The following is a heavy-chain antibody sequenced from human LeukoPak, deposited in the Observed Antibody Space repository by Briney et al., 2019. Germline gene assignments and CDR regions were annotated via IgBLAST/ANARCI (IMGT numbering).Heavy chain of an antibody. J-gene: IGHJ4*02. CDR3: AKEVSIFSSWYLMAPIDY. D-gene: IGHD6-13*01. CDR1: GFTFSSYA. CDR2: ISGSGGST. Sequence: PGGSLRLSCAASGFTFSSYAMSWVRQAPGKGLEWVPAISGSGGSTYYADSVKGRFTISRDNSKNTLYLQMNSLRAEDTAVYYCAKEVSIFSSWYLMAPIDYWGQGTLVTVSS. V-gene: IGHV3-23*01.